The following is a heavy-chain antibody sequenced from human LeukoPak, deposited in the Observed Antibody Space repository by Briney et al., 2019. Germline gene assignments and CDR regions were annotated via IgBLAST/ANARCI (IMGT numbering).Heavy chain of an antibody. Sequence: HVASVKVSCKASGYTFTSYAIHWVRQAPGQGLEWMGWITPSGGTNYPQKFQGRVAITWDTSITTAYMDLSRLTSGDTAVYYCARDGYGDGFAHLDCWGQGALVTVSS. CDR1: GYTFTSYA. CDR2: ITPSGGT. CDR3: ARDGYGDGFAHLDC. J-gene: IGHJ4*02. V-gene: IGHV1-2*02. D-gene: IGHD5-24*01.